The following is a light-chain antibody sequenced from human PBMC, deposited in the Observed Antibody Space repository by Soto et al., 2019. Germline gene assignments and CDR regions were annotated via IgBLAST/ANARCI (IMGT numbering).Light chain of an antibody. CDR1: SSDVGGYTY. J-gene: IGLJ1*01. Sequence: QSVLTQPASVSGSPGQSITISCAGTSSDVGGYTYASWYQQHPGKAPKLMIYDVSNRPSGVSNRFSGSKSGNTASLTISGLQAEDEADYYCNSYTSSSTPYVFGGGTKVTVL. CDR2: DVS. CDR3: NSYTSSSTPYV. V-gene: IGLV2-14*01.